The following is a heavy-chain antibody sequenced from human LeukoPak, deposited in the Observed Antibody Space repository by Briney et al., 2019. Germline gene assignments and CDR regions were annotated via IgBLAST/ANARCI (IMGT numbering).Heavy chain of an antibody. CDR3: ARRLQTITMIVFDAFDI. CDR1: GGSISSSIYY. J-gene: IGHJ3*02. V-gene: IGHV4-39*01. Sequence: PSETLSLTCTVPGGSISSSIYYWGWIRQPPGKGLEWIGTIYYSGSTYYNPSLKSRVTISVDTSKNQFSLKLSSVTAADTAVYYCARRLQTITMIVFDAFDIWGQGTMVTVSS. D-gene: IGHD3-22*01. CDR2: IYYSGST.